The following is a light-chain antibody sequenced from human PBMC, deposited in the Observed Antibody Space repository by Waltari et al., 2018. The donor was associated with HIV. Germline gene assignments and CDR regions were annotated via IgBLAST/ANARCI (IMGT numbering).Light chain of an antibody. Sequence: QSALTQPASVPGSPGQSITISCTGTSSTVGGYNLVSWYQQPPGKAPKLMIYEVSKRPSGVSNRFSGSKSGNTASLTISGLQAEDEADYYCCAYAGSTTYVIFGGGTKLTVL. J-gene: IGLJ2*01. CDR2: EVS. CDR1: SSTVGGYNL. V-gene: IGLV2-23*02. CDR3: CAYAGSTTYVI.